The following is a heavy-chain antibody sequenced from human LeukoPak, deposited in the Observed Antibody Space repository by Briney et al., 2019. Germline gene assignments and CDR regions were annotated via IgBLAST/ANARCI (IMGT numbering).Heavy chain of an antibody. D-gene: IGHD3-16*01. Sequence: DPGGSLRLSCAASGFTFSSYAMHWVRQAPGKGLEWVTFIRYDGSNKYYADSVKGRFTISRDNSKNTLYLQMNSLRAEDTAVYYCAKPRGQITFGGLWAFDIWGQGTMVTVSS. CDR1: GFTFSSYA. CDR3: AKPRGQITFGGLWAFDI. CDR2: IRYDGSNK. J-gene: IGHJ3*02. V-gene: IGHV3-30*02.